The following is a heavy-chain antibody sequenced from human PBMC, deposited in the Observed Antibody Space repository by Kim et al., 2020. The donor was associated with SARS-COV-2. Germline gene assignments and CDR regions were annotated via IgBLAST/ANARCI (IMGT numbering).Heavy chain of an antibody. V-gene: IGHV3-30-3*01. Sequence: GGSLRLSCAASGFTFSSYAMHWVRQAPGKGLEWVAVISYDGSNKYYADSVKGRFTISGDNSKNTLYLQMNSLRAEDTAVYYCARDRTSSWFGELLFGGGMDVWGQGTTVTVSS. CDR2: ISYDGSNK. CDR1: GFTFSSYA. CDR3: ARDRTSSWFGELLFGGGMDV. D-gene: IGHD3-10*01. J-gene: IGHJ6*02.